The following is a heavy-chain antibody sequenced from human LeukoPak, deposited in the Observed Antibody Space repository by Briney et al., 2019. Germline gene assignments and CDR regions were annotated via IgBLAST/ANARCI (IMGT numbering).Heavy chain of an antibody. CDR2: INPSGGST. J-gene: IGHJ5*02. CDR3: ARESPMSSGWNNWFDP. Sequence: ASVKVSCKASGYTITSYYVHWVRQAPGQGLEWMGIINPSGGSTSYAQKFQGRVTMTRDTSTSTVYMELSSLRSEDTAVYYCARESPMSSGWNNWFDPWGQGTLVTVSS. CDR1: GYTITSYY. V-gene: IGHV1-46*01. D-gene: IGHD6-19*01.